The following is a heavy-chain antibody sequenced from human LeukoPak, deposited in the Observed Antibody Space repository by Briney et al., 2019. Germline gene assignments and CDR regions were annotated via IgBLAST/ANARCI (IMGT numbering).Heavy chain of an antibody. CDR1: GGSISSYY. CDR3: ARGAPFDSVWGSYRTFDY. Sequence: PSETLSLTCTVSGGSISSYYWSWIRQPAGKGLEWIGRIYTSGSTNYNPSLKSRVTMSVDTSKNQFSLKLSSVTAAGTAVSYCARGAPFDSVWGSYRTFDYWGQGTLVTVSS. D-gene: IGHD3-16*02. CDR2: IYTSGST. V-gene: IGHV4-4*07. J-gene: IGHJ4*02.